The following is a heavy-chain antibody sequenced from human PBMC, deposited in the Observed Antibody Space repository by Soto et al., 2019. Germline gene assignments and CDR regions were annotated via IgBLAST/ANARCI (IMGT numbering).Heavy chain of an antibody. V-gene: IGHV3-23*01. CDR3: AKDLIYGYNSGRPFDS. J-gene: IGHJ4*02. D-gene: IGHD6-19*01. Sequence: EVQLLESGGGLVQPGGSLRLSCAASGFTFSSFAMSWVRQAPGKGLEWVSAIGSRGDSTYYADSVKGRFTISGDNSKNTLYLQMTSLRAEDTAVYYCAKDLIYGYNSGRPFDSWGQGTLVTVSS. CDR1: GFTFSSFA. CDR2: IGSRGDST.